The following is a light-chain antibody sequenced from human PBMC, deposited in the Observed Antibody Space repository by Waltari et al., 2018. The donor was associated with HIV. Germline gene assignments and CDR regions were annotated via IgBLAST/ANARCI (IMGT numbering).Light chain of an antibody. V-gene: IGLV3-1*01. CDR1: NLGLNY. CDR2: QDN. J-gene: IGLJ2*01. CDR3: LAWDIDTVI. Sequence: SYEVTQAPSLSVSPGQPATITCSGVNLGLNYACWYQQKPGQSPILVIYQDNKRPSGIPERFSGSNSGNTATLTITETQATDEADYYCLAWDIDTVIFGGGTKLTVL.